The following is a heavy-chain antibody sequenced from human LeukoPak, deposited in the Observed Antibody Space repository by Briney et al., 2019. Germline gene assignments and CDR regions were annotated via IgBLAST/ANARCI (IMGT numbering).Heavy chain of an antibody. Sequence: GGSLRLSCAASGFTFSSYGMHWVRQAPGKGLEWVAVIWYDGSNEYYADSVKGRFTISRDNSKNTLYLQMNSLRAEDTAVYYCAKDGMDVWGQGTTVTVSS. J-gene: IGHJ6*02. CDR1: GFTFSSYG. V-gene: IGHV3-30*02. CDR2: IWYDGSNE. CDR3: AKDGMDV.